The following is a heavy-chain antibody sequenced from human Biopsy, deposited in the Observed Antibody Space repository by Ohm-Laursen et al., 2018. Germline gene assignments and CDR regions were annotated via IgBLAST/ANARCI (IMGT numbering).Heavy chain of an antibody. CDR1: GFTFSSHA. CDR3: TNHYCGSITCLMNF. J-gene: IGHJ4*02. V-gene: IGHV3-23*01. D-gene: IGHD2-2*01. CDR2: IRDSGDSA. Sequence: GSLRLSCAASGFTFSSHAMAWVRQAPGKGLEWVSGIRDSGDSAYYADSVKGRFTISRDNSRNTLYLQMNSLRAEDTAVYFCTNHYCGSITCLMNFWGQGTLVTVSS.